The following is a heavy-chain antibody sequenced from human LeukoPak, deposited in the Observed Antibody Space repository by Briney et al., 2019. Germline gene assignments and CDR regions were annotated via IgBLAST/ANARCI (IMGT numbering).Heavy chain of an antibody. CDR3: ARGGVGYFDY. Sequence: PSETLSLTCAVYGGSFSGYYWSWIRQPPGKGLEWIGEINHSGSTNYNPPLKSRVTISVDTSKNQFSLKLSSVTAADTAVYYCARGGVGYFDYWGQGTLVTVSS. D-gene: IGHD1-26*01. V-gene: IGHV4-34*01. CDR1: GGSFSGYY. CDR2: INHSGST. J-gene: IGHJ4*02.